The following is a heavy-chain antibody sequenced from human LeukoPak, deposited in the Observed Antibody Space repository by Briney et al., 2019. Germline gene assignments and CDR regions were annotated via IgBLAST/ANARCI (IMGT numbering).Heavy chain of an antibody. CDR2: ISSSGSTI. CDR3: AIDPFYCSSTSCYVPPDDY. Sequence: GGSLRLSCAASGFTFSDYYMSWIRQAPGKGLEWVSYISSSGSTIYYADSVKGRFTISRDNAKNSLYLQMNSLRAEDTAVYYCAIDPFYCSSTSCYVPPDDYWGQGTLVTVSS. J-gene: IGHJ4*02. D-gene: IGHD2-2*01. V-gene: IGHV3-11*01. CDR1: GFTFSDYY.